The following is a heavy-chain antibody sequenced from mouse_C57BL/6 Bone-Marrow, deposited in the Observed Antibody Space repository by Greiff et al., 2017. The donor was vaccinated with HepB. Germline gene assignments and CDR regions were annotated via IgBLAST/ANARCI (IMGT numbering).Heavy chain of an antibody. CDR1: GYTFTSHG. V-gene: IGHV1-81*01. D-gene: IGHD2-4*01. CDR2: IYPRSGNT. Sequence: VQLQQSGAELARPGASVKLSCKASGYTFTSHGISWVKQRTGQGLEWIGEIYPRSGNTYYNEKFKGKATLTADKSSSTAYMELRSLTSEDSAVYFCARSGYYDYVPFAYWGQGTLVTVSA. CDR3: ARSGYYDYVPFAY. J-gene: IGHJ3*01.